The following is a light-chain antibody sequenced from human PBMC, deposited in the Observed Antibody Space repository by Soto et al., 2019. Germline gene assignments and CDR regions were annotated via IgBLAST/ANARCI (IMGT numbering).Light chain of an antibody. J-gene: IGKJ1*01. CDR3: QQYNKSTLT. CDR1: QSVNNN. Sequence: EIVMTQSPVTRSVSPGERATLSCTASQSVNNNVAWYAQTRGQASRTLIYGASARDTGIQVRFSRSAAGPDCTRTISSLKTEDVAVASCQQYNKSTLTFGQGTKVDI. CDR2: GAS. V-gene: IGKV3D-15*01.